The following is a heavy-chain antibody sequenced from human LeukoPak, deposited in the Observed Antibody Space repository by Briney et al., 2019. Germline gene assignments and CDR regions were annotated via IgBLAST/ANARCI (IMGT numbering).Heavy chain of an antibody. D-gene: IGHD3-10*01. CDR3: ARLYGSGSYYIDY. CDR1: GGTFSSYA. J-gene: IGHJ4*02. CDR2: IIPIFGTA. V-gene: IGHV1-69*05. Sequence: ASVKVSCKASGGTFSSYAISWVRQAPGQGLEWMGRIIPIFGTANYAQKFQGRVTITTDESTSTAYMELSSLRSEDTAVYYCARLYGSGSYYIDYWGQGTLVTVSS.